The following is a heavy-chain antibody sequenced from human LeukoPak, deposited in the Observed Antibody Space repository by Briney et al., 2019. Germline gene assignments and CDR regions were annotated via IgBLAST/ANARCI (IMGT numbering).Heavy chain of an antibody. Sequence: ASVKVSCKASGYTFTGYYMHWVRQAPGQGLEWMGWINPNSGGTNYAQKFQGRVTMTGDTSISTAYMELSRLRSDDTAVYYCARDRHHGLYYDFWNNPYYFDYWGQGTLVTVSS. CDR3: ARDRHHGLYYDFWNNPYYFDY. CDR1: GYTFTGYY. V-gene: IGHV1-2*02. J-gene: IGHJ4*02. CDR2: INPNSGGT. D-gene: IGHD3-3*01.